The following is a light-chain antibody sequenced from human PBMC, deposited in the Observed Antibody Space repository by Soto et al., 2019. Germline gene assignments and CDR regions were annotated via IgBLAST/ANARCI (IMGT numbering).Light chain of an antibody. J-gene: IGKJ3*01. Sequence: DVVMTQSPLSLPVTPGEPASISCRSSQSLLYTNGYNYLDWYLQKPGQSPQLLIYLGSYRASGVPDRFTGSGSGTDFTLKISRVEAEDVGVYYCMQARQTPFTFGPRTKVNI. CDR3: MQARQTPFT. V-gene: IGKV2-28*01. CDR2: LGS. CDR1: QSLLYTNGYNY.